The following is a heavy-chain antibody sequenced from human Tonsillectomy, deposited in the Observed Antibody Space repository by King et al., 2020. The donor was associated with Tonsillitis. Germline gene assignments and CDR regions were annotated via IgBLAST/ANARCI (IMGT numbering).Heavy chain of an antibody. CDR3: ARLITFGGDIAAAYYFDY. Sequence: VQLQESGPGLVKPSETLSLTCSVSRFSISSGYCWGWVRQPPGKGLEWIGSIYHSGSTYYNPSLKSRVTISVDTSKNQFSLNLSSVTAADTAVYYCARLITFGGDIAAAYYFDYWGQGTLVTVSS. J-gene: IGHJ4*02. CDR1: RFSISSGYC. V-gene: IGHV4-38-2*02. D-gene: IGHD3-16*02. CDR2: IYHSGST.